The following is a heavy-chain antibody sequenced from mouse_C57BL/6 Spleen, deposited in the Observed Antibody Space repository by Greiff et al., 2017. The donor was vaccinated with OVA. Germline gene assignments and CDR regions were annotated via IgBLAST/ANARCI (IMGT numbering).Heavy chain of an antibody. D-gene: IGHD1-1*01. CDR3: ARLLRGGYYFDY. V-gene: IGHV1-80*01. CDR1: GYAFSSYW. CDR2: IYPGDGDT. J-gene: IGHJ2*01. Sequence: VQLQQSGAELVKPGASVKISCKASGYAFSSYWMNWVKQRPGKGLEWIGQIYPGDGDTNYNGKFKGKATLTADKSSSTAYMQLSSLTSEDSAVYFCARLLRGGYYFDYWGQGTTLTVSS.